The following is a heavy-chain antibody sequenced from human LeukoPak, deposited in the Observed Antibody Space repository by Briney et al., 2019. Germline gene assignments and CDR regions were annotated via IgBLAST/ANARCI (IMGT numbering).Heavy chain of an antibody. V-gene: IGHV4-34*01. D-gene: IGHD2-15*01. CDR1: RGSFSGSI. CDR2: INHSGTS. CDR3: ARGLVLLARPFGS. Sequence: PETPSDTRAVQRGSFSGSIRTWICQPPGKGLEWIGEINHSGTSNYSPSLKSRVTMSADTSKNQLSLNLTSVTAADTAIYYCARGLVLLARPFGSWGQGTRGTVSS. J-gene: IGHJ5*02.